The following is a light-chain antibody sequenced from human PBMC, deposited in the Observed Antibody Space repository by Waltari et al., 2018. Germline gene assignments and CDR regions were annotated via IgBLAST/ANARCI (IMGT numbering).Light chain of an antibody. V-gene: IGKV4-1*01. CDR2: WAS. Sequence: DIVMTQSPDSLAVSLGERATINCKSSQSVVYSSNNKNYLAWYQQKPGQPPKLLIYWASTRESGVPDRFSGRGSGTDFTLTISSLQAEDVAVYYCQQCYSTPWTFGQGTKVEIK. CDR1: QSVVYSSNNKNY. CDR3: QQCYSTPWT. J-gene: IGKJ1*01.